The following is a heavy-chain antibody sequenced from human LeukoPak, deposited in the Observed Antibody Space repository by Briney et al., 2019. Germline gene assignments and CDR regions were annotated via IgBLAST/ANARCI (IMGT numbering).Heavy chain of an antibody. CDR1: GGSISSGSYY. D-gene: IGHD3-22*01. CDR3: ARASSGYGSMAPDY. Sequence: SETLSLTCTVSGGSISSGSYYWSWIRQPAGKGLEWIGRIYTSGSTNYNPSLKSRVTISVDTSKNQFSLKLSSVTAADTAVYYCARASSGYGSMAPDYWGQGTLVTVSS. J-gene: IGHJ4*02. CDR2: IYTSGST. V-gene: IGHV4-61*02.